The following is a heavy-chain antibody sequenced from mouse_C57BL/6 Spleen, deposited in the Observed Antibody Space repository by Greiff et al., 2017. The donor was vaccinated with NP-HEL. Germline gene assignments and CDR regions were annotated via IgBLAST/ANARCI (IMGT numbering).Heavy chain of an antibody. D-gene: IGHD1-1*01. V-gene: IGHV1-26*01. J-gene: IGHJ3*01. Sequence: EVQLQQSGPELVKPGASVKISCKASGYTFTDYYMNWVKQSHGKSLEWIGDINPNNGGTSYNQKFKGKATLTVDKSSSTAYMELRSLTSEDSAVSSCARTLYYGRRHPWIAYWGQGTLVTVSA. CDR1: GYTFTDYY. CDR3: ARTLYYGRRHPWIAY. CDR2: INPNNGGT.